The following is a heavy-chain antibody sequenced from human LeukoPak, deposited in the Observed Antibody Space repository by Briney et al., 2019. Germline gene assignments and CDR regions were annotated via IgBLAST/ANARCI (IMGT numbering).Heavy chain of an antibody. V-gene: IGHV3-48*03. Sequence: PGGSLRLSCAAAGFTFSNFAMNWVRQAPGKGLEWVSYISSSGSTIYYADSVRGRFTISRDNAKNSLYLQMNSLRAEDTAVYYCAREKYYYDSSGYNNWFDPWGQGTLVTVSS. CDR2: ISSSGSTI. D-gene: IGHD3-22*01. CDR1: GFTFSNFA. J-gene: IGHJ5*02. CDR3: AREKYYYDSSGYNNWFDP.